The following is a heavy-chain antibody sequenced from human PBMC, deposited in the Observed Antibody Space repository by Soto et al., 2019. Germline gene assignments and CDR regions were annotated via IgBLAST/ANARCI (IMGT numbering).Heavy chain of an antibody. V-gene: IGHV4-31*03. CDR2: IYYSGST. D-gene: IGHD6-13*01. Sequence: QVQLQESGPGLVKPSQTLSLTCTVSGGSISSGGYYWSWILQHPGKGLEWIGYIYYSGSTYYNPSLKRRVTISVDKSKNQFSLKLSSVTAADTAVYYWARGGIAAAAPPDYWGQGTLGTVSS. CDR1: GGSISSGGYY. J-gene: IGHJ4*02. CDR3: ARGGIAAAAPPDY.